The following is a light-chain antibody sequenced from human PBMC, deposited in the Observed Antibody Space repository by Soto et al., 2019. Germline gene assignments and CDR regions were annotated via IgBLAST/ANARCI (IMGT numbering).Light chain of an antibody. CDR2: EVN. J-gene: IGLJ2*01. CDR1: TSDVGGYNY. CDR3: SSYAGSKNFIL. V-gene: IGLV2-8*01. Sequence: QSALTQPPSASGSPGQSVTISCTGTTSDVGGYNYVSWYQLHPGKVPKLIISEVNKRPSGVPDRFSGSKSGSTASLTVSGLQAEDEADYFCSSYAGSKNFILFCGGTKLTVL.